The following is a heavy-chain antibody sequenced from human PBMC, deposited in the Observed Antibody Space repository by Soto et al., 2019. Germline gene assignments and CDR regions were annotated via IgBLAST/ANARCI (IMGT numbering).Heavy chain of an antibody. CDR2: IYYSGST. V-gene: IGHV4-61*08. CDR3: ARHTKIFGLDY. CDR1: GGSISSGGYS. Sequence: SETLSLTCAVSGGSISSGGYSWSWIRQPPGKGLEWIGYIYYSGSTNYNPSLKSRVTISVDTSKNQFSLKLSSVTAADTAVYYCARHTKIFGLDYWGQGTLVTVSS. D-gene: IGHD3-3*01. J-gene: IGHJ4*02.